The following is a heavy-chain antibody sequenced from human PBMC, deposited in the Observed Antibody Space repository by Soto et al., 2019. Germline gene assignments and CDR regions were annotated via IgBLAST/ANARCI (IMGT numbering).Heavy chain of an antibody. V-gene: IGHV1-18*01. CDR3: ARGRYGDY. CDR1: GYAFTTYG. CDR2: LSAHNGNT. Sequence: QVHLVQSGAEVKKPGASVKVSCKGSGYAFTTYGITWVRQAPGQGLEWMGWLSAHNGNTNYAQKLQGRVTVTRDTSTSTAYMELRSLRSDDTAVYYCARGRYGDYWGQGALVTVSS. J-gene: IGHJ4*02. D-gene: IGHD1-1*01.